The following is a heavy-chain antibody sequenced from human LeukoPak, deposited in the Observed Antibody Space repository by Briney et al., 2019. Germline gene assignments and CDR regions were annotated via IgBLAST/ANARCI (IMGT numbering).Heavy chain of an antibody. V-gene: IGHV1-69*05. D-gene: IGHD4-23*01. CDR2: IIPIFGTA. J-gene: IGHJ6*03. CDR3: ARSYGGNPHDYYYMDV. CDR1: GGTFSSYA. Sequence: ASVKVSCKASGGTFSSYAISWVRQAPGQGLEWMGGIIPIFGTANYAQKFQGRVTITTDESTSTAYMELSSLRSEDTAVYYCARSYGGNPHDYYYMDVWGKGTTVTVSS.